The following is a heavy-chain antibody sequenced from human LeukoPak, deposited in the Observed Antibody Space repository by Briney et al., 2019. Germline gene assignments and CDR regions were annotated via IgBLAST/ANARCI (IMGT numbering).Heavy chain of an antibody. CDR2: IYTTGRT. V-gene: IGHV4-4*07. Sequence: SETLSLTCSVSGGSINSYWWSWIRQPAGKGLEFIGRIYTTGRTNYNPSLKSRVSMSVDTSKNKFSLELRSVTAADTAVYFCARAGYTISSYRLDYWGPGALVTVSP. J-gene: IGHJ4*02. CDR1: GGSINSYW. CDR3: ARAGYTISSYRLDY. D-gene: IGHD3-16*02.